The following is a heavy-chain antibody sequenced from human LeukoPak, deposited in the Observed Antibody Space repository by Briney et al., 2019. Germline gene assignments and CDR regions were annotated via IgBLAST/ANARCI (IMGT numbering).Heavy chain of an antibody. Sequence: GGSLRLSCAASVFTFSNYWMSWVRQAPGKGLEWVANIKQDGSETYYVDSVKGRFTISRDNAKNSLYLQMNSLRAEDTAVYYCARDSGMAFWYFDLWGRGTLVTVSS. CDR2: IKQDGSET. CDR3: ARDSGMAFWYFDL. J-gene: IGHJ2*01. CDR1: VFTFSNYW. D-gene: IGHD3-10*01. V-gene: IGHV3-7*03.